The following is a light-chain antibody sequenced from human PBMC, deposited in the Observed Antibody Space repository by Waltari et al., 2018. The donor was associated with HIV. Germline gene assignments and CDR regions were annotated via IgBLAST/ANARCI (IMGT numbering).Light chain of an antibody. V-gene: IGLV1-40*01. Sequence: QSVLTQPPALSGAPGQRVTISCIGPSSNIGAEYDGHWCRQVSGAAPKPLIYRTDARPSGVPDRFFGSRSGASASLVINGLQTDDEADYYCQSYDSSLFWVFGGGTKFTVL. CDR1: SSNIGAEYD. J-gene: IGLJ2*01. CDR2: RTD. CDR3: QSYDSSLFWV.